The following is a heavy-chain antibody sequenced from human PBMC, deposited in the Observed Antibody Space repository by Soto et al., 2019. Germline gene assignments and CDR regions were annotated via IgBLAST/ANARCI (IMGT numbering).Heavy chain of an antibody. D-gene: IGHD6-19*01. CDR2: VTGSGRIT. CDR3: AKDPTSGWTPSDDGFDI. CDR1: GFDFKNFA. V-gene: IGHV3-23*01. Sequence: EVQLLESGGGLIQPGGSLRLSCAASGFDFKNFAMNWVRQAPGKGLEWVSSVTGSGRITNYADSVKGRFTISRDNSKNTLYLQMSGLRVEDTSLYYCAKDPTSGWTPSDDGFDIWGQGTRVTV. J-gene: IGHJ3*02.